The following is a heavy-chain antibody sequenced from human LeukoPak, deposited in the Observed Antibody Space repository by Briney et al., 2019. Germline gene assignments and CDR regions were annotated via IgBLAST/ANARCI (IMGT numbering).Heavy chain of an antibody. D-gene: IGHD6-19*01. J-gene: IGHJ4*02. CDR2: ISGSGGST. Sequence: PGGSLRLSCAASGFTVSSNYMSWVRQAPGKGLEWVSAISGSGGSTYYADSVKGRFTISRDNSKNTLYLQMNSLRAEDTAVYYCAKASFLRAVGNYFDYWGQGTLVTVSS. CDR3: AKASFLRAVGNYFDY. CDR1: GFTVSSNY. V-gene: IGHV3-23*01.